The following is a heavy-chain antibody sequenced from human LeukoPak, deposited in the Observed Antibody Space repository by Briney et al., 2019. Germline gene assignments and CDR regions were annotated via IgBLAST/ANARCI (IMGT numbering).Heavy chain of an antibody. CDR1: GGSISSYY. V-gene: IGHV4-59*01. CDR3: ARAGLYYDFWSGYYHDAFDI. CDR2: IYYSGST. Sequence: SETLSLTCTVSGGSISSYYWSWIRQPPGKGLEWIGYIYYSGSTNYNPSLKSRVTISVDTSKNQFSLKLSSVTAADTAVYYCARAGLYYDFWSGYYHDAFDIWGQGTMVTASS. D-gene: IGHD3-3*01. J-gene: IGHJ3*02.